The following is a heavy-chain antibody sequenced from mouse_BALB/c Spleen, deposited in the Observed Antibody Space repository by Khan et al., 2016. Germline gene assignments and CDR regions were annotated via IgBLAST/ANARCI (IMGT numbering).Heavy chain of an antibody. V-gene: IGHV5-17*02. CDR2: ISSGSSPI. CDR3: AREDYDDDWFAY. Sequence: EVELVESGGGLVQPGGSRKLSCAASGFTFSNFGMHWVRQGPEKGLEWVAYISSGSSPIYYADTVKGRFTISRDNPKNTLFLQMTSLRSEDTAMYYCAREDYDDDWFAYWGQGTMVTVS. J-gene: IGHJ3*01. D-gene: IGHD2-4*01. CDR1: GFTFSNFG.